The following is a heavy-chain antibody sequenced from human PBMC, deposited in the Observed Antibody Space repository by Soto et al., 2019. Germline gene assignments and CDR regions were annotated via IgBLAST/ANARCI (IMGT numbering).Heavy chain of an antibody. Sequence: QGQLPQSGPGLVKPSQTLSLTCAISGDSVSSDITSWNWIRQSPSRGLEWLGRTYYRSKWFHDYAASVKSRITINPDTSKNQFSLELISMTPADTAVYYCARGNALDVWGQGTVVTVYS. D-gene: IGHD3-10*01. V-gene: IGHV6-1*01. CDR2: TYYRSKWFH. CDR1: GDSVSSDITS. J-gene: IGHJ3*01. CDR3: ARGNALDV.